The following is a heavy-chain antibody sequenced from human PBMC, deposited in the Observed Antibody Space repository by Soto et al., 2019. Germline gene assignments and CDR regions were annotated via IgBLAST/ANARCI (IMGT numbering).Heavy chain of an antibody. CDR3: ATDDGHYYGSV. V-gene: IGHV1-18*01. Sequence: ASVKVSCKVPGGTFSSYAISWARQAPGQGLEWMGWISAYNGNTNYAQKLQGRVTMTTDTSTSTAYMELRSLRSDDTAVYFCATDDGHYYGSVWGQGTLVTVSS. D-gene: IGHD3-22*01. CDR2: ISAYNGNT. CDR1: GGTFSSYA. J-gene: IGHJ1*01.